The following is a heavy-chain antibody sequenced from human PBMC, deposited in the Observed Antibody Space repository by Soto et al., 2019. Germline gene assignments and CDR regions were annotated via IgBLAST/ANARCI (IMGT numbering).Heavy chain of an antibody. CDR1: GVSISSYY. V-gene: IGHV4-59*12. Sequence: SETLSLTCTVSGVSISSYYWSWIRQPPGKGLEWIGYIYYSGSTNYNPSLKSRVTISVDTSKNQFSLKLSSVTAADTAVYYCARGPVLYPGDLWGQGTLVTVSS. CDR3: ARGPVLYPGDL. D-gene: IGHD2-8*01. CDR2: IYYSGST. J-gene: IGHJ4*02.